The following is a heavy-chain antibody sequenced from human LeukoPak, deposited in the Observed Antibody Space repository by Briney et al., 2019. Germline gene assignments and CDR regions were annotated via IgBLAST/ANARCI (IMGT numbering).Heavy chain of an antibody. CDR2: IIPIFGTA. CDR1: GGTFISYA. J-gene: IGHJ6*03. CDR3: ARSMVRGVRSYYYMDV. Sequence: SVKVSCKASGGTFISYAISWVRQAPGQGLEWMGGIIPIFGTANYAQKFQGRVTITADESTSTAYMELSSLRSEDTAVYYCARSMVRGVRSYYYMDVWGKGTTVTISS. D-gene: IGHD3-10*01. V-gene: IGHV1-69*01.